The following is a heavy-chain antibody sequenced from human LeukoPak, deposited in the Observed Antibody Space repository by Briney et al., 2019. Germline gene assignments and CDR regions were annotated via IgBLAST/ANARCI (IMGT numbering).Heavy chain of an antibody. CDR3: ARQYSGSGFSGRYYFHY. D-gene: IGHD3-10*01. V-gene: IGHV5-51*01. CDR2: IYPADSDT. CDR1: GYNFPTYW. Sequence: GDSLKISCEGSGYNFPTYWIGWVRQMPGKGLEWMGIIYPADSDTRYSPSFQGQVTISVDKSINTAYLQWSSLKASDTAMYYCARQYSGSGFSGRYYFHYWGQGTLVTVSS. J-gene: IGHJ4*02.